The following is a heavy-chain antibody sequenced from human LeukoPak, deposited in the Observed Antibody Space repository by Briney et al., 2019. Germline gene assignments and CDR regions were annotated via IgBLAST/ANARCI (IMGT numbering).Heavy chain of an antibody. D-gene: IGHD2-21*02. CDR2: IYRGGNT. CDR3: ARGTVTAPDY. V-gene: IGHV3-53*01. CDR1: GFSVSNTY. J-gene: IGHJ4*02. Sequence: GGSLRLSCAASGFSVSNTYMSWVRQAPGKGLEWVSIIYRGGNTYYADSVKGRFTISRDNSKNTLYLQMNRLRPEDTAVYYCARGTVTAPDYWGQGTLVTVSS.